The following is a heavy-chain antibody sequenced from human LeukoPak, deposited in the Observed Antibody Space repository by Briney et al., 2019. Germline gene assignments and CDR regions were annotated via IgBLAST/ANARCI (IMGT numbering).Heavy chain of an antibody. CDR1: GGSMSSGGYY. Sequence: SQTLSLTCTVSGGSMSSGGYYGSWIRQHPGKGLEWIGYIYYSGSTYYNPSLKSRVTISVDTSKNQFSLKLSSVTAADTAVYYRARDLWSSSSGSYFDYWGQGTLVTVSS. CDR3: ARDLWSSSSGSYFDY. CDR2: IYYSGST. J-gene: IGHJ4*02. V-gene: IGHV4-31*03. D-gene: IGHD6-6*01.